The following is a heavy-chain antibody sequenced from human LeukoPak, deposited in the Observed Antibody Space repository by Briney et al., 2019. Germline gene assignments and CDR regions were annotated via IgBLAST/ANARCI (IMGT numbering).Heavy chain of an antibody. V-gene: IGHV3-48*01. CDR2: ISSTSGTV. J-gene: IGHJ4*02. CDR1: GFTFNSYT. D-gene: IGHD6-19*01. Sequence: GGSLRLSCAASGFTFNSYTMNWVRQAPGRGLEWVSYISSTSGTVYYADSVKGRFTISRDNAKNSLYLQMNSLRAEDTAVYYCAKDLTGGWPRGYFDYWGQGTLVTVSS. CDR3: AKDLTGGWPRGYFDY.